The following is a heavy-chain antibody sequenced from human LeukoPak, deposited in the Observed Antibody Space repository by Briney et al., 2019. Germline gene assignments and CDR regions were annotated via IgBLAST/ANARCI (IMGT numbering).Heavy chain of an antibody. V-gene: IGHV3-21*01. CDR2: ISSSSSYI. J-gene: IGHJ1*01. CDR1: GFTFSSYS. Sequence: GGSLRLSCAVSGFTFSSYSMNWVRQAPGKGLEWVSSISSSSSYIYYADSVKGRFTISRDNAKNSVFLQMNSLRAEDSAVYYCARGSATTVVTSEYFQHWSQGTLVTVSS. D-gene: IGHD4-23*01. CDR3: ARGSATTVVTSEYFQH.